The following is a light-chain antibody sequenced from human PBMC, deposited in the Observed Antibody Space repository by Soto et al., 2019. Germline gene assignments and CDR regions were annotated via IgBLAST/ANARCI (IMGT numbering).Light chain of an antibody. V-gene: IGKV3-20*01. J-gene: IGKJ1*01. CDR3: QQYGYSPTT. CDR2: GAS. CDR1: PSISSRN. Sequence: VLTQSPCTLSLSPGARATLSCRASPSISSRNLAWYQQKRGQAPSLLIYGASSRATGIPERFSGSGSGTDFTLTISRLEPEDFEVYYCQQYGYSPTTFGQGTKVDIK.